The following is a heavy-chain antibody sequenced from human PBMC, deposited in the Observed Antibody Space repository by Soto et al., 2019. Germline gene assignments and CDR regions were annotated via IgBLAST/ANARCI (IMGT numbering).Heavy chain of an antibody. CDR1: GFPFSSYS. V-gene: IGHV3-21*01. D-gene: IGHD2-2*01. Sequence: GGSLSLSCAASGFPFSSYSMNWVRQAPGKGLEWVSSISSSSSYIYYADSVKGRFTISRDNAKNSLYLQMNSLRAEDTAVYYCARSFRRDQLKLNWFDPWGQGTLVTVSS. CDR3: ARSFRRDQLKLNWFDP. CDR2: ISSSSSYI. J-gene: IGHJ5*02.